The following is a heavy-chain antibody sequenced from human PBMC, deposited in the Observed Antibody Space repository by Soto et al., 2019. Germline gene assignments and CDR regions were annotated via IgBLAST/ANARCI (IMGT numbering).Heavy chain of an antibody. CDR3: ARSYYYGSGSYQEGYYYYYMDV. Sequence: GGSLRLSCASSGFTFSSYWMHLVRQAPGKGLVWVSRINSDGSSTSYADSVKGRFTISRDNAKNTLYLQMNSLRAEDTAVYYCARSYYYGSGSYQEGYYYYYMDVWGKGTTVTVSS. V-gene: IGHV3-74*01. J-gene: IGHJ6*03. CDR2: INSDGSST. CDR1: GFTFSSYW. D-gene: IGHD3-10*01.